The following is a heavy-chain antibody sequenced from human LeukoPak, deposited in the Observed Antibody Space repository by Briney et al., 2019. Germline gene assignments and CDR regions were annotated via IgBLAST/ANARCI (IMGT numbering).Heavy chain of an antibody. D-gene: IGHD3-22*01. Sequence: PSETLSLTCTVSGDSISYYYWSWIRQPAGKGLEWIGRISTSGTTNYNPSLKSRVTMSVDTSKNQFSLKLSSVTAADTAVYYCARDHHRRLYDSQARDTFDIWGQGTMVTVSS. CDR2: ISTSGTT. J-gene: IGHJ3*02. V-gene: IGHV4-4*07. CDR1: GDSISYYY. CDR3: ARDHHRRLYDSQARDTFDI.